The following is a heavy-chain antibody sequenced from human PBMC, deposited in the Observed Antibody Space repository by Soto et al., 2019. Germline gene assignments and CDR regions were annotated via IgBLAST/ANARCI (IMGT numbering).Heavy chain of an antibody. CDR1: GFNCGSYG. CDR3: AKGLGNAKEV. J-gene: IGHJ6*02. CDR2: LTASGLNT. V-gene: IGHV3-23*01. Sequence: EVQLLESGGGLVQPGGSLRLSCSASGFNCGSYGMSWVLQAPGKGLEWVSGLTASGLNTYYTDSVKGRFTISRDNSRNTVYLQMSGLRVEDTAVFHCAKGLGNAKEVWGQGTTVT. D-gene: IGHD2-8*01.